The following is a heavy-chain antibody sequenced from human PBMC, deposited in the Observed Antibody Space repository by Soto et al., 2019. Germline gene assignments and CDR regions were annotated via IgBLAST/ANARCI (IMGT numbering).Heavy chain of an antibody. CDR2: IYYSGST. D-gene: IGHD3-10*01. CDR3: ARDRAVVYYYYGMDV. V-gene: IGHV4-59*01. Sequence: SETLSLTCTVSGGSISSYYWSLIRQPPGKGLEWIGYIYYSGSTNYNPSLKSRVTISVDTSKNQFSLKLSSVTAADTAVYYCARDRAVVYYYYGMDVWGQGTKVTVSS. CDR1: GGSISSYY. J-gene: IGHJ6*02.